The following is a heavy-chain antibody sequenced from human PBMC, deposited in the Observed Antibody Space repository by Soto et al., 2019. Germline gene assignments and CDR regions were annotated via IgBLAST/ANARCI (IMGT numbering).Heavy chain of an antibody. V-gene: IGHV1-2*02. D-gene: IGHD3-22*01. Sequence: ASVKVSCKTPGYIFTDHLIHWVRQSPGQGLQWVGWVHPDSGGTNVAQAFQDRVTMTADTSITTAHMDLARLRPDDTAIFYCARGAQGFFPVSGIYFYFDHWGQGTPVTVSS. CDR1: GYIFTDHL. CDR3: ARGAQGFFPVSGIYFYFDH. CDR2: VHPDSGGT. J-gene: IGHJ4*02.